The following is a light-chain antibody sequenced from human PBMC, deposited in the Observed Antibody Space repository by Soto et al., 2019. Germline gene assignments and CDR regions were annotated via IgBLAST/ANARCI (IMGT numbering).Light chain of an antibody. CDR2: DAS. CDR1: QSISSW. V-gene: IGKV1-5*01. CDR3: QQYSSYYQT. J-gene: IGKJ1*01. Sequence: DIQMTQSPSTLSASVGDRVTITCRASQSISSWLAWYQQKPGKAPKLLIYDASSLESGVPSRLSGSGSGTEFTLTIRSLPPDDFTTSNCQQYSSYYQTFGRGTKLEIK.